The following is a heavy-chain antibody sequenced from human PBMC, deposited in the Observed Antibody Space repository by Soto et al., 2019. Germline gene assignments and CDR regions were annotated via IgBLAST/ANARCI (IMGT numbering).Heavy chain of an antibody. CDR2: IKSKTDGGTT. J-gene: IGHJ4*02. CDR3: TTDLSPHMIAVAGEIGY. Sequence: GGSLRLSCAASGFTFSNAWMSWVRQAPGKGLEWVGRIKSKTDGGTTDYAAPVKGRFTISRDDSKNTLYLQMNSLKTEDTAVYYCTTDLSPHMIAVAGEIGYWGQGTLVTVSS. V-gene: IGHV3-15*01. D-gene: IGHD6-19*01. CDR1: GFTFSNAW.